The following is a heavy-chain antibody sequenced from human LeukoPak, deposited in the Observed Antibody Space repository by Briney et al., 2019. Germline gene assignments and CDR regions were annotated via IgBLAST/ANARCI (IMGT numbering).Heavy chain of an antibody. J-gene: IGHJ4*02. V-gene: IGHV3-7*01. CDR2: IKQDGSEK. D-gene: IGHD3-10*01. CDR3: ARVWRHYYGSGSSFDY. Sequence: PGGSLRLSCAASGFTCSSYWMSWVRQDPGKGLEWVANIKQDGSEKYYVDSVKGRFTISRDNAKNSLYLQMNSLRAEDTAVYYCARVWRHYYGSGSSFDYWGQGTLVTVSS. CDR1: GFTCSSYW.